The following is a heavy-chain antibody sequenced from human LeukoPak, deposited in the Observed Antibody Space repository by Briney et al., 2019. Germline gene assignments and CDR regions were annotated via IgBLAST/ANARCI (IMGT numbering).Heavy chain of an antibody. CDR2: VYTSGST. V-gene: IGHV4-4*07. Sequence: PSETLSLTCGVSGGSISSYYWSWIRQPAGKGLEWIGRVYTSGSTYYNPSLKTRVTISVDTSKNQFSLKLSSVTAADTAVYYCARLGGPYDSSGYSFLDIWGQGTMVTVSS. CDR1: GGSISSYY. J-gene: IGHJ3*02. CDR3: ARLGGPYDSSGYSFLDI. D-gene: IGHD3-22*01.